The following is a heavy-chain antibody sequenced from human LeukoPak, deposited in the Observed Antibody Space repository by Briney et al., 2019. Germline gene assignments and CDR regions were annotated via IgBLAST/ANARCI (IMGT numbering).Heavy chain of an antibody. Sequence: GGSLRLSCAASGFTVSSNYMSWVSQAPGKGLEWVSVIYSGGSTYYADSVKGRFTISRDNSKNTLYLQMNSLRAEDTAVYYCARSPLVITGYFDWLEQNLAFDIWGQGTMVTVSS. D-gene: IGHD3-9*01. CDR3: ARSPLVITGYFDWLEQNLAFDI. J-gene: IGHJ3*02. V-gene: IGHV3-53*01. CDR2: IYSGGST. CDR1: GFTVSSNY.